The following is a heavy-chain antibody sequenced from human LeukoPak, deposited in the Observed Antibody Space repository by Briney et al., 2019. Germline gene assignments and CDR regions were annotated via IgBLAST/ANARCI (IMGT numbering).Heavy chain of an antibody. Sequence: PGGSLRLSCAASGFTFSSYGMHWVRQAPGKGLEWVAVISYDGSNKYYADSVKGRFTISRDNSKNTLYLQMNSLRAEDTAVYYCVKLYEGYYDSSGYPPNGAFDIWGQGTMVTVSS. CDR1: GFTFSSYG. CDR3: VKLYEGYYDSSGYPPNGAFDI. D-gene: IGHD3-22*01. J-gene: IGHJ3*02. V-gene: IGHV3-30*18. CDR2: ISYDGSNK.